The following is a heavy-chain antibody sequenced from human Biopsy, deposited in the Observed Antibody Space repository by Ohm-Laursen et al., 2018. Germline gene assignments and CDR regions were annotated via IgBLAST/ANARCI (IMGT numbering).Heavy chain of an antibody. V-gene: IGHV4-59*11. J-gene: IGHJ4*02. D-gene: IGHD3-3*01. CDR1: GASLSSHY. CDR2: FFGSGNT. Sequence: GTLSLTCTVSGASLSSHYWSWIRQPPGKGLEWLGYFFGSGNTYYNPSLKSRVTISVDPSKNQFSLKLNAVTAADTAVYYCAKGITVYGVVLPYYFDDWGQGTLVTVSS. CDR3: AKGITVYGVVLPYYFDD.